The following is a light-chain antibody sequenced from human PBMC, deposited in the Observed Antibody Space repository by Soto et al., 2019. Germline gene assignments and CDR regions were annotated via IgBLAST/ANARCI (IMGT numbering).Light chain of an antibody. J-gene: IGKJ5*01. V-gene: IGKV1-33*01. Sequence: DIQMTQSPSSLSASVGDRVTITCQASQDISNYLNWYQQKPGKAPKLLIYDASNLETGVPARFSGIGSGTDFTFTISSLQPEDIATYYWQQYDNLPLTFGQGTRLEIK. CDR1: QDISNY. CDR2: DAS. CDR3: QQYDNLPLT.